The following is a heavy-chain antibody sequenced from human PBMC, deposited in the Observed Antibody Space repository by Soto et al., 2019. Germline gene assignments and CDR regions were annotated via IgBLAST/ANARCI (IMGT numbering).Heavy chain of an antibody. CDR3: AKSHEFGVVILYYFDY. J-gene: IGHJ4*02. Sequence: GGSLRLSCAASGFTFSSYAMSWVRQVPGKGLEWVSAISGSGGSTYYADSVKGRFTISRDNSKNTLYLQMNSLRAEDTAVYYCAKSHEFGVVILYYFDYWGQGTLVTVSS. D-gene: IGHD3-3*01. V-gene: IGHV3-23*01. CDR1: GFTFSSYA. CDR2: ISGSGGST.